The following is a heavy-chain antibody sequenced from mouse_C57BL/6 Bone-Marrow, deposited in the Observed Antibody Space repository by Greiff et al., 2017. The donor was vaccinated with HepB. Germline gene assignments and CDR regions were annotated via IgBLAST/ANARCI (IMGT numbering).Heavy chain of an antibody. CDR2: IDPSDSYT. CDR3: ARYGTTVVGYFDY. CDR1: GYTFTSYW. Sequence: QVQLKQPGAELVMPGASVKLSCKASGYTFTSYWMHWVKQRPGQGLEWIGEIDPSDSYTNYNQKFKGKSTLTVDKSSSTAYMQLSSLTSEDSAVYYCARYGTTVVGYFDYWGQGTTLTVSS. D-gene: IGHD1-1*01. V-gene: IGHV1-69*01. J-gene: IGHJ2*01.